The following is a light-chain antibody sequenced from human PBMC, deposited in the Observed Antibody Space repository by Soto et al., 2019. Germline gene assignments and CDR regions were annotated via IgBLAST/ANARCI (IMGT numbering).Light chain of an antibody. J-gene: IGKJ5*01. CDR1: QSLLHSDGNTY. CDR2: EVS. CDR3: MQSVQVPIT. Sequence: DIEMTQTPVSLTVTPGQPASISCKSRQSLLHSDGNTYFYWYLQKPGQPPQLLIYEVSNRLSGVPDRLSGSGSGTDFTLKISRVEAEDVGVYYCMQSVQVPITFGQGTRLEIK. V-gene: IGKV2D-29*01.